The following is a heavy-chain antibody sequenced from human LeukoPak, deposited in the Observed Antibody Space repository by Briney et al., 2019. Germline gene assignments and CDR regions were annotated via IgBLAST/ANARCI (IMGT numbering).Heavy chain of an antibody. J-gene: IGHJ4*02. D-gene: IGHD4-17*01. CDR3: AKSSALTVHSAV. CDR1: GFTFSTYA. CDR2: ISGSGRTT. V-gene: IGHV3-23*01. Sequence: PGGSLRLSCAASGFTFSTYAMSWVRQAPGKGLEWVSAISGSGRTTYDADSVKGRFTISRDNSENTLYLQMNSLRAEDTAVYYCAKSSALTVHSAVRGQGTQVTVSS.